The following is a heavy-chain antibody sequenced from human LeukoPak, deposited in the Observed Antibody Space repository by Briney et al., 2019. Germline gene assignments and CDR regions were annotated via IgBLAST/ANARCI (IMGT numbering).Heavy chain of an antibody. D-gene: IGHD3-10*01. V-gene: IGHV3-30-3*01. CDR3: ARKGYYYRGSRYYYMDV. CDR1: GFTFSSYA. Sequence: PGGSLRLSCAASGFTFSSYAMHWVRQAPGKGLEWVAVISYDGSNKYYADSVKGRFTISRDNSKNTLYLQMNSLRAEDTAVYYCARKGYYYRGSRYYYMDVWGKGTTVTVSS. J-gene: IGHJ6*03. CDR2: ISYDGSNK.